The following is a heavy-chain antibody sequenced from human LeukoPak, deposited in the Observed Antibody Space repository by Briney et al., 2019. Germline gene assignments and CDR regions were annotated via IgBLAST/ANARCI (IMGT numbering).Heavy chain of an antibody. J-gene: IGHJ4*02. CDR3: TSTLHSYCGGDRLGY. V-gene: IGHV3-74*01. CDR1: GFTFSNYW. CDR2: INSYGSST. Sequence: GGSLRLSCAASGFTFSNYWMHWVRQTPGKGLVWVSRINSYGSSTSYADSVKGRFTISRDNAKNTLYLQMNSLRAEDTAVYYCTSTLHSYCGGDRLGYWGQGTLVTVSS. D-gene: IGHD2-21*02.